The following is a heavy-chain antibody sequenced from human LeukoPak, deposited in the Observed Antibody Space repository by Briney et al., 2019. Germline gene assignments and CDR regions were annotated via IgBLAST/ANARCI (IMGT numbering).Heavy chain of an antibody. J-gene: IGHJ4*02. Sequence: GGSLRLSCAASGFTFSSFAMNWVRQAPGKGLEWVSTMSGDATSTYYADAVKGRFTISRDNSKNTLYLQMNSLRADDTAVYYCAKRTSGSSWYSSDSWGQGTLVTVSS. D-gene: IGHD6-13*01. CDR3: AKRTSGSSWYSSDS. V-gene: IGHV3-23*01. CDR1: GFTFSSFA. CDR2: MSGDATST.